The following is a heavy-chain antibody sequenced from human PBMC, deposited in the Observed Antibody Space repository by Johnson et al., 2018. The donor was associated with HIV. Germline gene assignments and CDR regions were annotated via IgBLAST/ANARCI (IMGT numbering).Heavy chain of an antibody. CDR1: GFTVSSNY. Sequence: EVQLVESGGGLVQPGGSLRLSCAASGFTVSSNYMSWVRQAPGKGLEWVANIKQDGSEKYYVDSLKGRFTISRDNAQNSLFLQMNSLRAEDTALYYCALPSHCTDPIAAFDIWGQGTTVTVSS. V-gene: IGHV3-7*05. D-gene: IGHD2-2*01. CDR2: IKQDGSEK. CDR3: ALPSHCTDPIAAFDI. J-gene: IGHJ3*02.